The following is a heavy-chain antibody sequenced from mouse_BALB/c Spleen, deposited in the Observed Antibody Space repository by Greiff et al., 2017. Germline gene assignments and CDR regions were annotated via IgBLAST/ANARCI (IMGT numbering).Heavy chain of an antibody. J-gene: IGHJ3*01. CDR2: ISSGGSYT. Sequence: EVQRVESGGGLVKPGGSLKLSCAASGFTFSSYAMSWVRQSPEKRLEWVAEISSGGSYTYYPDTVTGRFTISRDNAKNTLYLEMSSLRSEDTAMYYCARDRAYWGQGTLVTVSA. V-gene: IGHV5-9-4*01. CDR1: GFTFSSYA. CDR3: ARDRAY.